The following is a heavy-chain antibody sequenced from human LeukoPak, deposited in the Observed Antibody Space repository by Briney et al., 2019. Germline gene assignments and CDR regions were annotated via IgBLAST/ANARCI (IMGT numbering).Heavy chain of an antibody. CDR2: MNPVSGNA. CDR3: ARAPLGRGALY. CDR1: GYTFTNFD. V-gene: IGHV1-8*01. J-gene: IGHJ4*02. Sequence: ASVKVSCKASGYTFTNFDINWVRQAPGQGLEWMGWMNPVSGNAGSAQKFQGRVTLTRDTSMSTAYMEVTSLRSDDTAFYYCARAPLGRGALYWGQGTLVTVNS. D-gene: IGHD3-10*01.